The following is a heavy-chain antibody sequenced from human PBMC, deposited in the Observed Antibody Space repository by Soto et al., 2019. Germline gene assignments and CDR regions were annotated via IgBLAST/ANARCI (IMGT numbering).Heavy chain of an antibody. J-gene: IGHJ4*02. CDR2: IYPGDSDT. V-gene: IGHV5-51*01. D-gene: IGHD3-10*01. CDR1: VYSFTSYW. CDR3: ARGYYGSGSYSILNEY. Sequence: PGESLKISCKGSVYSFTSYWIGWVRQMPGKGLEWMGIIYPGDSDTRYSPSFQGQVTISADKSISTAYLQWSSLKASDTAMYYCARGYYGSGSYSILNEYWGQGTLVTVSS.